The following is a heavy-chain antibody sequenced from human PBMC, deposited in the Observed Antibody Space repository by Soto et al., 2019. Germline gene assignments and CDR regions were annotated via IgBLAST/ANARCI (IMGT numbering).Heavy chain of an antibody. CDR1: GFTFSSYN. D-gene: IGHD6-19*01. CDR3: ARERGSGWTFDY. CDR2: ISSSSSYI. V-gene: IGHV3-21*01. J-gene: IGHJ4*03. Sequence: PGGSLRLCCAASGFTFSSYNINWVRQAPGKGLAWVSSISSSSSYIYYADSVKGRFTISRDNAKNSLYLQMNSLRAEDTAVYYCARERGSGWTFDYWGQGTTVTVSS.